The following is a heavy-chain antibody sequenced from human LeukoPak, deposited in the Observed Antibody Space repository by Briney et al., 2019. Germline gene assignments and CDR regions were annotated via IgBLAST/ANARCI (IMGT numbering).Heavy chain of an antibody. CDR3: ARPRAMRLTDAFDI. V-gene: IGHV1-69*13. Sequence: SVKVSCKASGGTFSSYAISWVRQAPGQGLEWIGGIIPIFGTANYAQKFQGRVTITADESTSTAYMELSSLRSEDTAVYYCARPRAMRLTDAFDIWGQGTMVTVSS. J-gene: IGHJ3*02. CDR2: IIPIFGTA. CDR1: GGTFSSYA. D-gene: IGHD2-2*01.